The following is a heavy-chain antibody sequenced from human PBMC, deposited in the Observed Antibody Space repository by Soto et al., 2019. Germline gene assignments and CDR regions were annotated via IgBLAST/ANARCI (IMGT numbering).Heavy chain of an antibody. D-gene: IGHD6-19*01. Sequence: ASVKVSCKASGYTFTSYDINWVRQATGQGHEWMGWMNPNSGNTGYAQKFQGRVTMTRNTSISTAYMELSSLRSEDTAVYYCARGLEGSGWDDYWGQGTLVTVSS. CDR3: ARGLEGSGWDDY. CDR2: MNPNSGNT. J-gene: IGHJ4*02. CDR1: GYTFTSYD. V-gene: IGHV1-8*01.